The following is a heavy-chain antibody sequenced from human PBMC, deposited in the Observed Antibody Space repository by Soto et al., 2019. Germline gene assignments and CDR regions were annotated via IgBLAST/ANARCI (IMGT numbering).Heavy chain of an antibody. V-gene: IGHV3-23*01. Sequence: EVQLLESGGGLVQPGGSLRLSCAASGFAFSSSAMGWVRQAPGKGLEWVSAIGGSGGSTYYAVSVKGRFTISRDNSKNIRDLQINTLRAEDTGVYDCAKRPDDNCRYYCWFHYWGEGSLVADTS. CDR2: IGGSGGST. J-gene: IGHJ4*02. CDR3: AKRPDDNCRYYCWFHY. D-gene: IGHD3-22*01. CDR1: GFAFSSSA.